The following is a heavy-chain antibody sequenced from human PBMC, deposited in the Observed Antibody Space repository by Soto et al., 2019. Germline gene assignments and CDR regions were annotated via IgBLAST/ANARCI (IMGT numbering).Heavy chain of an antibody. CDR2: ISAYNGNT. J-gene: IGHJ6*02. V-gene: IGHV1-18*04. Sequence: ASVKVSCKASGYTFTGYGISWVRQAPGQGLEWMGWISAYNGNTEYAQNFQGRVTMTTDTSTSTAYMELRRVRSDDTAVYYCARDGRVVAVAGTDYYYGMDVWGQGTTVTVSS. CDR1: GYTFTGYG. D-gene: IGHD6-19*01. CDR3: ARDGRVVAVAGTDYYYGMDV.